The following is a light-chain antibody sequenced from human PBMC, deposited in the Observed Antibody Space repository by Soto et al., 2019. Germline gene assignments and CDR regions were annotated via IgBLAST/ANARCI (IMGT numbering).Light chain of an antibody. V-gene: IGLV2-14*01. CDR3: SSYTSYSTVL. CDR2: EVS. Sequence: QSALTQPASVSGSPGQSITISCTGTSSDIGGYNYVSWYQQHPGKAPKLIIYEVSNRPSGVSSRFSGSKSGNTASLTISGLQAADEADYSCSSYTSYSTVLFGGGTKLTVL. CDR1: SSDIGGYNY. J-gene: IGLJ3*02.